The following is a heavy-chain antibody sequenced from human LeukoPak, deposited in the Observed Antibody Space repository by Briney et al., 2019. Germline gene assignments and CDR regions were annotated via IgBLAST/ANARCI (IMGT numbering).Heavy chain of an antibody. CDR1: GGPISNNY. V-gene: IGHV4-4*09. Sequence: SETLSFTCPASGGPISNNYWSWIRQPPGKGLEWIGYIYTSGSTNYNPSLKSRVTISVDTSKNQFCLNLSSVTAADTAVYYCARQSVSYSYMDVWGKGTTVTVSS. CDR2: IYTSGST. J-gene: IGHJ6*03. CDR3: ARQSVSYSYMDV.